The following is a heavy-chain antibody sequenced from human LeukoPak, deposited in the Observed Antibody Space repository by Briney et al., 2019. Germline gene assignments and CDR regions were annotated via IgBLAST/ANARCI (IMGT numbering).Heavy chain of an antibody. CDR1: GGSFSGYY. Sequence: SETLSLTCAVYGGSFSGYYWSWIRQPPGKGLEWIGEINHSGSTNYNPSLKSRVTISVDTSKNQFSLKLSSVTAADTAVYYCARGSYRGYGPSPRGGSYYYGMGVWGQGTTVTVSS. D-gene: IGHD3-10*01. J-gene: IGHJ6*02. CDR2: INHSGST. CDR3: ARGSYRGYGPSPRGGSYYYGMGV. V-gene: IGHV4-34*01.